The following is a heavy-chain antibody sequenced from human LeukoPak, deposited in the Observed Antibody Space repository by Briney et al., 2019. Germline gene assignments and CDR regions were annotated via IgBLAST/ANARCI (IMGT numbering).Heavy chain of an antibody. J-gene: IGHJ4*02. Sequence: GGSLRLSCAASVFTFNIFGMHWVRQVPGNGLEWVAVLWANGKTAHYADSVKGRFTISRDSSENTLYLQMNSLRSEDTAVYYCAPYGSGSPFGWGQGTLVTVSS. CDR1: VFTFNIFG. CDR3: APYGSGSPFG. CDR2: LWANGKTA. D-gene: IGHD3-10*01. V-gene: IGHV3-33*01.